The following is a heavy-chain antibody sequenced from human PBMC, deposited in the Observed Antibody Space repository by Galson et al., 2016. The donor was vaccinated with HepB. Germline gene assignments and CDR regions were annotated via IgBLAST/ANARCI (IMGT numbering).Heavy chain of an antibody. CDR1: GFTVSSNY. V-gene: IGHV3-66*01. J-gene: IGHJ3*02. Sequence: SLRLSCAASGFTVSSNYMSWVRQAPGKGLEWVSVIYSGGTTKYADSVKDRFTISRDNSKNSLYLQMNSLRADDTAMYYCANIGAFNIWGQGTMVTVSS. CDR3: ANIGAFNI. CDR2: IYSGGTT.